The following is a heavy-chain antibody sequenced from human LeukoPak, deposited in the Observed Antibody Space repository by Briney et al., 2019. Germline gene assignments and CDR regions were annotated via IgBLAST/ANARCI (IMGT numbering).Heavy chain of an antibody. Sequence: GGSLRLSCAASGFTFRSYSTSWVRQPPGEGLEWVSSINSDSNYIYYADSVQGRFTISRDNAKNSLYLQMNSLRAEDTAVYYCAVAYYYGSGDAFDIWGQGTKVTVSS. J-gene: IGHJ3*02. V-gene: IGHV3-21*01. CDR2: INSDSNYI. CDR1: GFTFRSYS. CDR3: AVAYYYGSGDAFDI. D-gene: IGHD3-10*01.